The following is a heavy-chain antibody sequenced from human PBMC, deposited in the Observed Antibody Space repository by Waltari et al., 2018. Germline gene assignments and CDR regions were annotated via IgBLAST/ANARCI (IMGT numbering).Heavy chain of an antibody. CDR2: ISGSGGST. V-gene: IGHV3-23*01. CDR3: AKDFRIAVAHRGMDV. J-gene: IGHJ6*02. CDR1: GFTFSSYA. Sequence: EVQLLESGGGLVQPGGSLRLSCAASGFTFSSYAMSWVRQAPGKGLEWVSAISGSGGSTYYADSVKGRFTISRDNSKNTLYLQRNSLRAEDTAVYYCAKDFRIAVAHRGMDVWGQGTTVTVSS. D-gene: IGHD6-19*01.